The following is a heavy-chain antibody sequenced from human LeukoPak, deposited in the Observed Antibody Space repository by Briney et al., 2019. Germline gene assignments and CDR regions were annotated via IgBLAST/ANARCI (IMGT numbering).Heavy chain of an antibody. J-gene: IGHJ4*02. CDR2: ISKSGNT. D-gene: IGHD2-8*01. V-gene: IGHV4-4*07. Sequence: PSETLSLTCTVSGGSISHYYWSWIRQPAGKGLEWIGRISKSGNTNYNSAFKSRVTMSVDTSKNQFSLKVNFVTAADTAVYYCAREYGDFDYWGQGTLVTVSS. CDR3: AREYGDFDY. CDR1: GGSISHYY.